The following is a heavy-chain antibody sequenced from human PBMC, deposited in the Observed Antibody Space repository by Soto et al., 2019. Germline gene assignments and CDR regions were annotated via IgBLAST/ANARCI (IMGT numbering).Heavy chain of an antibody. Sequence: QVQLVQSGAEVKKPGASVKVSCKASGYTFTSYGISWVRQAPGQGLEWMGWISAYNGNTNYAQKLQGRVTMTTDTSTSTAYMELRSLRSDDTAVYYCARVLRYFDWLFHHDAFDIWGQGTMVTVSS. V-gene: IGHV1-18*01. D-gene: IGHD3-9*01. CDR1: GYTFTSYG. CDR3: ARVLRYFDWLFHHDAFDI. J-gene: IGHJ3*02. CDR2: ISAYNGNT.